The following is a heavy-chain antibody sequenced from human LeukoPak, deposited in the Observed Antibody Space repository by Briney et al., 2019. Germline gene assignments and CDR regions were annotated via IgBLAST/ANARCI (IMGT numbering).Heavy chain of an antibody. J-gene: IGHJ4*02. CDR1: DDSIRTNSYY. CDR2: LHFSGTP. D-gene: IGHD2-2*01. V-gene: IGHV4-39*02. CDR3: TRGGDAHKLGNF. Sequence: SETLTLACSVSDDSIRTNSYYWGWIRQPPGKGLEWVGSLHFSGTPYYSPSLSSRVTVSRDTSKNHFSLNLKSVTATDTGVYFCTRGGDAHKLGNFWGPGILVTVSS.